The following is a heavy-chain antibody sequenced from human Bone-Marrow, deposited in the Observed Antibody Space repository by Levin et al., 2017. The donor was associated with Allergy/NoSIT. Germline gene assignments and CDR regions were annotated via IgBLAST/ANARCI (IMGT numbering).Heavy chain of an antibody. Sequence: ASVKVSCKASGGTFNSYPVTWVRQAPGHGLEWMGRIIPVFGRADYAQKFQGRLTISADESMTTAYMELSSLRSEDTAMYYCAREYCSSSNCYWGADYWGQGTLVTVSS. CDR2: IIPVFGRA. V-gene: IGHV1-69*13. CDR3: AREYCSSSNCYWGADY. CDR1: GGTFNSYP. J-gene: IGHJ4*02. D-gene: IGHD2-2*01.